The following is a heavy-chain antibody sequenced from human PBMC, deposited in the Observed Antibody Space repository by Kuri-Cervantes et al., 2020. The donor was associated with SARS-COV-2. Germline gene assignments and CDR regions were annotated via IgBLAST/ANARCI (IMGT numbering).Heavy chain of an antibody. Sequence: SETLSLTCTVSGGSISSSSYYWGWIRQPPGKGLEWIGSIYYSGSTYYNPSLKSRVTISVDTSKNQFSLKLSSVTAADTAVYYCARGPVDTAMVAYYFDYWGQGTRVTVSS. CDR1: GGSISSSSYY. J-gene: IGHJ4*02. D-gene: IGHD5-18*01. V-gene: IGHV4-39*01. CDR2: IYYSGST. CDR3: ARGPVDTAMVAYYFDY.